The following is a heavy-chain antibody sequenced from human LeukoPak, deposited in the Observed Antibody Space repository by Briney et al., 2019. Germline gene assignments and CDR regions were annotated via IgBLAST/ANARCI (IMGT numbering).Heavy chain of an antibody. Sequence: GGSLRLSCAASEFTFSSYAMHWVRQAPGKGLERVAVISYDGSNKYYADSVKGRFTISRDNSKNTLYLQMNSLRAEDTAVYYCARDMGGGYYDSSFDYWGQGTLVTVSS. V-gene: IGHV3-30-3*01. J-gene: IGHJ4*02. D-gene: IGHD3-22*01. CDR1: EFTFSSYA. CDR3: ARDMGGGYYDSSFDY. CDR2: ISYDGSNK.